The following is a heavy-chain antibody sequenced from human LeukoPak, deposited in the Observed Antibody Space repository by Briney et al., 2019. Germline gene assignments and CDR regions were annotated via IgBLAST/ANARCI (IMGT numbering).Heavy chain of an antibody. J-gene: IGHJ5*02. CDR2: IRSNSDGGTI. CDR3: ATDFYDST. CDR1: GFTFSSFW. V-gene: IGHV3-15*07. Sequence: GGSLRLSCAVSGFTFSSFWMHWVRQAPGKGLEWVGRIRSNSDGGTIDYAAPVKGRFTLSRDDSKTTLYLQMNSLQTEDTAVYYCATDFYDSTWGQGTLVTVSS. D-gene: IGHD3-22*01.